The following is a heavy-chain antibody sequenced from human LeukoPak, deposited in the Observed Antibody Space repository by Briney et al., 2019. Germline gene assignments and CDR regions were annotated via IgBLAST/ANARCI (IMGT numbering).Heavy chain of an antibody. CDR1: GFNFSSYG. V-gene: IGHV3-30*02. CDR2: IRYDGNNK. D-gene: IGHD4-17*01. Sequence: GGSLRLSCAASGFNFSSYGMHWVRQAPGKGLEWVAFIRYDGNNKYYADSVKGRFTISRDNSKNTLSLQMNSLRAEDTAVYYCAKESTVTPGNVNWFDPWGQGTLVTVSS. J-gene: IGHJ5*02. CDR3: AKESTVTPGNVNWFDP.